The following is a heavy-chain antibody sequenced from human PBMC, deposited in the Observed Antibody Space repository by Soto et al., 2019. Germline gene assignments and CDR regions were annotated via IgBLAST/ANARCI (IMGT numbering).Heavy chain of an antibody. CDR1: GFTFSSYG. J-gene: IGHJ4*02. Sequence: PGGSLRLSCAASGFTFSSYGMHWVRQAPGKGLEWVAVIWYDGSNKYYADSVKGRFTISRDNSKNTLYLQMNSLRAEDTAVYYCAREGYYDSSGSGTVFDYWGQGTLVTVSS. CDR2: IWYDGSNK. V-gene: IGHV3-33*01. D-gene: IGHD3-22*01. CDR3: AREGYYDSSGSGTVFDY.